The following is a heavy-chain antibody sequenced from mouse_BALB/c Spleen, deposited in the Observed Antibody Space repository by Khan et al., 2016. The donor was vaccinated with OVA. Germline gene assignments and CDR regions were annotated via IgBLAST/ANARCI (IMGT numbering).Heavy chain of an antibody. CDR2: INYSGNT. D-gene: IGHD2-4*01. V-gene: IGHV3-2*02. CDR1: GYSITSEYA. J-gene: IGHJ3*01. CDR3: ARKDYYDYDPFPF. Sequence: EVQLVESGPGLVKPSQSPSLTCTVTGYSITSEYAWNWIRQFPGNKLEWMGYINYSGNTRLNPSLKSRTSITRDTSKNQFFLQLNSLTTEDTATYYCARKDYYDYDPFPFWGQGTLVTVSA.